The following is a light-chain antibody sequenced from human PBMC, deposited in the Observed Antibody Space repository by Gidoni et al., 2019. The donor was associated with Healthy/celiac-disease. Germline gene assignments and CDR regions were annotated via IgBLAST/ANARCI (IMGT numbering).Light chain of an antibody. CDR3: QQRSNLLT. Sequence: ELVLTQSPATLSLSPGERATLSCRASQSVSSYLAWYQQKPGQAPRLLIYDASNRATGIPARFSGSGSGTDFMLTISSLEPEDFAVYYWQQRSNLLTVGGXTKVEIK. V-gene: IGKV3-11*01. CDR1: QSVSSY. J-gene: IGKJ4*01. CDR2: DAS.